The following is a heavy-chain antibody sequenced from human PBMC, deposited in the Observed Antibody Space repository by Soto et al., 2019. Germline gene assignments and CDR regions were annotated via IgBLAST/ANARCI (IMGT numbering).Heavy chain of an antibody. J-gene: IGHJ4*02. Sequence: GSLRLSCAGSGFTFSKFGMHWVRQAPGKGLEWVAFIGYDGSNDYYRDSVKGRFTISRDNSKNTLYLQMNSLRVEDTAVYYCARESEDLTSNFDYWGQGTLVTVSS. CDR1: GFTFSKFG. CDR2: IGYDGSND. CDR3: ARESEDLTSNFDY. V-gene: IGHV3-30*02.